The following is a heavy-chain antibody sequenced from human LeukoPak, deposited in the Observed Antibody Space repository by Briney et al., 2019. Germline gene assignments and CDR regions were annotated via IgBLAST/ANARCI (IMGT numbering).Heavy chain of an antibody. V-gene: IGHV4-59*11. CDR1: GGSISSHY. J-gene: IGHJ6*03. Sequence: SETLSLTCTVSGGSISSHYWSWIRQPPGKGLEWIGYIYFSGTTNYNPSLKSRVTISVDTSKNQFSLKLSSVTAADTAVYYCARGLYRDYMDVWGKGTTVTVSS. CDR2: IYFSGTT. CDR3: ARGLYRDYMDV. D-gene: IGHD2-2*02.